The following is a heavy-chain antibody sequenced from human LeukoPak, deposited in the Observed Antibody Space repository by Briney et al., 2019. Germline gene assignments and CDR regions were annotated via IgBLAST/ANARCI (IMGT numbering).Heavy chain of an antibody. V-gene: IGHV3-23*01. CDR2: ISGSGGST. CDR3: AKDGGYYDSRDLY. Sequence: GGSLRLSCAASGFTFSSYAMSWVRQAPGKGLEWVPAISGSGGSTYYADSVKGRFTISRDNSKNTLYLQMNSLRAEDTAVYYCAKDGGYYDSRDLYWGQGTLVTVSS. CDR1: GFTFSSYA. J-gene: IGHJ4*02. D-gene: IGHD3-22*01.